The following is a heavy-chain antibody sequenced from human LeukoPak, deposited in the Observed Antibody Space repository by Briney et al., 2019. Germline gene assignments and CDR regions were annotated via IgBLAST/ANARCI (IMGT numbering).Heavy chain of an antibody. J-gene: IGHJ5*02. D-gene: IGHD1-1*01. V-gene: IGHV4-39*01. CDR2: MYYSGST. CDR1: GGSISSSSYY. CDR3: ARHWYNWNVDWFDP. Sequence: PSETLSLTCTVSGGSISSSSYYWGWIRQPPGKGLEWIGSMYYSGSTYYNPSLKSRVTISVEKSKRQFSLKLSSVTAADTAVYYCARHWYNWNVDWFDPWGQGTLVTVSS.